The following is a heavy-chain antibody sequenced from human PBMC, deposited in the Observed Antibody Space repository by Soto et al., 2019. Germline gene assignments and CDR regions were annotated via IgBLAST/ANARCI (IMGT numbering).Heavy chain of an antibody. CDR1: GFTFSSYG. Sequence: GGSLRLSCAASGFTFSSYGMHWVRQAPGKGLEWVAVIWYDGSNKYYADSVKGRFTISRDNSKNTLYLQMNSLRAEDTAVYYCARDQGKAMVTPIDYWGQGTLVTVSS. D-gene: IGHD5-18*01. J-gene: IGHJ4*02. CDR3: ARDQGKAMVTPIDY. CDR2: IWYDGSNK. V-gene: IGHV3-33*01.